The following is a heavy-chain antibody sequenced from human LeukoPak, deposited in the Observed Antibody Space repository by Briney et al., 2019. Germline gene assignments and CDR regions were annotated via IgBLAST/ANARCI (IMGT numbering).Heavy chain of an antibody. CDR1: GDSISSSSYY. J-gene: IGHJ6*02. V-gene: IGHV4-39*07. CDR3: ARVSVVYGMDV. Sequence: SETLSLTCTVSGDSISSSSYYWVWLRQPPGKGLEWIATIHYTGSTYYNPSLKSRVTISLATSKNQFSLKLSSVTAADTAVYYCARVSVVYGMDVWGRGTTVTLSS. CDR2: IHYTGST.